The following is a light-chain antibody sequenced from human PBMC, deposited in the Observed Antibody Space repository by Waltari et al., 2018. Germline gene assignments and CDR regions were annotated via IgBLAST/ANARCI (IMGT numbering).Light chain of an antibody. CDR2: DAS. CDR3: QQYDNLPLT. J-gene: IGKJ4*01. CDR1: QDISTY. V-gene: IGKV1-33*01. Sequence: DIQMTQSPSSLSASVGDRVTITCQASQDISTYLNWYQQKPGKAPKLLIYDASNLETGVPSRFGGSGSGTDFTFTISSLQPEDIATFYCQQYDNLPLTFGGGTKVEIK.